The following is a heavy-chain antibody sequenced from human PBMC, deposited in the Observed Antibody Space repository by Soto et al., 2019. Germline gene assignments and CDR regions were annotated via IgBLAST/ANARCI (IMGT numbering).Heavy chain of an antibody. CDR2: ISWNGGTI. V-gene: IGHV3-9*01. Sequence: GGSLRLSCAASGFTFQNYAMHWVRQAPGKGLEWVSGISWNGGTIGYADSVRGRFTISRDNAKNSLYLQMNSLRAEDTAVYYCARDRVVVVAATRVNWFDPWGQGTLVTVSS. CDR3: ARDRVVVVAATRVNWFDP. J-gene: IGHJ5*02. D-gene: IGHD2-15*01. CDR1: GFTFQNYA.